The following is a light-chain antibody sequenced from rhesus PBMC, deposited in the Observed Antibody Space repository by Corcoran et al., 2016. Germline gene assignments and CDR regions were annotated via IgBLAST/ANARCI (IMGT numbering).Light chain of an antibody. V-gene: IGKV1-22*01. CDR3: QQYSSSPYS. CDR1: QSISSW. J-gene: IGKJ2*01. Sequence: DIQMTQSPSSLSASVGDTVTITCRASQSISSWLAWYQQKQGKAPKLLIYKASSLQSGVPSRFSGSGSWTDFTLTISSLQSEDFSTYYCQQYSSSPYSFGQGTKVEIK. CDR2: KAS.